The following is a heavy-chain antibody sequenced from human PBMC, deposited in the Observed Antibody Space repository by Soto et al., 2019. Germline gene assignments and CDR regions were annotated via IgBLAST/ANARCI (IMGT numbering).Heavy chain of an antibody. CDR2: ISAYNGNT. CDR3: ARDQGGSSWWLRYYYGMDV. Sequence: ASVKVSCKASGYTFTSYGISWVRQAPGQGLEWMGWISAYNGNTNYAQKLQGRVTMTTDTSTSTAYMELRSLRSDDTAVYYCARDQGGSSWWLRYYYGMDVWGQGTTVTVSS. V-gene: IGHV1-18*01. CDR1: GYTFTSYG. D-gene: IGHD6-6*01. J-gene: IGHJ6*02.